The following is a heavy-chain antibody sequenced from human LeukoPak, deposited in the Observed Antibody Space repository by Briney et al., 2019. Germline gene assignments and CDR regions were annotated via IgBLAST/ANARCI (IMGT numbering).Heavy chain of an antibody. D-gene: IGHD3-10*01. J-gene: IGHJ4*02. CDR3: ASRAAGKEFDY. V-gene: IGHV1-69*13. CDR2: IIPIFGTA. Sequence: GASVKVSCKASGGTFSSYAISWVRQAPGQGLEWMGGIIPIFGTANYAQKFQGRVTITADESTSTAYMELSSLRSEDTAVYYCASRAAGKEFDYWGQGTLVTVSS. CDR1: GGTFSSYA.